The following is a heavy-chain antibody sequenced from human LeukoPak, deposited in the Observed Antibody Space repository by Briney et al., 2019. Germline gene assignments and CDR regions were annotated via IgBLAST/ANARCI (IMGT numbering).Heavy chain of an antibody. D-gene: IGHD6-13*01. J-gene: IGHJ6*02. Sequence: GGSLRLSCAASGFTFSSYAMSWVRQAPGKGLEWVSAISGSGGSTHYADSVKGRFTISRDNSKNTLYLQMNSLRAEDTAVYYCARDGIAAAGTKYYYYYYGMDVWGQGTTVTVSS. CDR3: ARDGIAAAGTKYYYYYYGMDV. V-gene: IGHV3-23*01. CDR2: ISGSGGST. CDR1: GFTFSSYA.